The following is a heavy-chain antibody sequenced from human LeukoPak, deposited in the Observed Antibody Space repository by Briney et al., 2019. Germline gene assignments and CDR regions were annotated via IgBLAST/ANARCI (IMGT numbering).Heavy chain of an antibody. V-gene: IGHV3-66*02. CDR1: GFTVSSNY. CDR3: ASTYDFWSGYYIDY. D-gene: IGHD3-3*01. J-gene: IGHJ4*02. CDR2: IYSGGST. Sequence: PGGSLRLSCAASGFTVSSNYMSWVRQAPGKGLEWVSVIYSGGSTYYADSVKGRFTISRDNYKNTLYLQMNSLRAEDTAVYYCASTYDFWSGYYIDYWGQGTLVTVSS.